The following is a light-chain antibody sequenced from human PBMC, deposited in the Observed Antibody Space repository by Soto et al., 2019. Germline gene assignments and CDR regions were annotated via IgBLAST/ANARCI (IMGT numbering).Light chain of an antibody. Sequence: NFMLTQPHSVSNSPGKTITISCTGTGGKIASNYVQWYQQRPGSAPTPVIYEDNQRRSWVPDRFSASIDTSTNSASLVISGLKVEDEADYYCQSYDTNSFYVFGTGTKVTVL. CDR1: GGKIASNY. V-gene: IGLV6-57*02. J-gene: IGLJ1*01. CDR2: EDN. CDR3: QSYDTNSFYV.